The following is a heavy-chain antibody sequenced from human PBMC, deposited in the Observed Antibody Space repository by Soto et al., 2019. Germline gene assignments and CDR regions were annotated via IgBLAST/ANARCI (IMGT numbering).Heavy chain of an antibody. J-gene: IGHJ4*02. CDR1: GFTFSSYA. Sequence: PGGSLRLSCAASGFTFSSYAMSWVRQAPGKGLEWVSGISGSGGSTYYADSVKGRFTISRDNSKNTLYLQMNSLRAEDTAVYYCAKDRGTTVTFEGDYCGQGTLVTVSS. D-gene: IGHD4-17*01. CDR3: AKDRGTTVTFEGDY. V-gene: IGHV3-23*01. CDR2: ISGSGGST.